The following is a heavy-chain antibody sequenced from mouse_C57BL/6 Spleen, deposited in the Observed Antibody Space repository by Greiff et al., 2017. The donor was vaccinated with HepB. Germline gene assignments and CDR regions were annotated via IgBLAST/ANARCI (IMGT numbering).Heavy chain of an antibody. J-gene: IGHJ4*01. CDR1: GYTFTSYW. V-gene: IGHV1-61*01. CDR2: IYPSDSET. D-gene: IGHD4-1*01. Sequence: QVQLQQPGAELVRPGSSVKLSCKASGYTFTSYWMDWVKQRPGQGLEWIGNIYPSDSETHYNQKFKDKATLTVDKSSSTAYMQLSRLTSEDSAVYYCARDESWEGAMDYWGQGTSVTVSS. CDR3: ARDESWEGAMDY.